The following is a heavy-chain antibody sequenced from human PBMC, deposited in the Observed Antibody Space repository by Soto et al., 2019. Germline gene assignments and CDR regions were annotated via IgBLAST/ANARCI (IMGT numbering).Heavy chain of an antibody. J-gene: IGHJ3*02. CDR3: VRALKDTIVAHHAFDI. V-gene: IGHV5-51*01. Sequence: GESLKISCMGSGYKVSTWHNFTSYWIAWVRQMPGEGLEWMGIIYPGDSDTRYSPSFQGQVTISADKSINSVYLQWSSLKASDTAMYYCVRALKDTIVAHHAFDIWGQGTMVTVSS. CDR2: IYPGDSDT. D-gene: IGHD2-21*01. CDR1: GYKVSTWHNFTSYW.